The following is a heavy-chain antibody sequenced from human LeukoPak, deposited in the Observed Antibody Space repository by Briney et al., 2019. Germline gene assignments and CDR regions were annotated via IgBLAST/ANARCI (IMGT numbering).Heavy chain of an antibody. D-gene: IGHD3-3*01. CDR2: ISWSSGSI. V-gene: IGHV3-9*01. CDR1: GFTFDDYA. Sequence: GGSLRLSCAASGFTFDDYAMHWVRQAPGKGLEWVSGISWSSGSIAYADSVKGRFSISRDKAKNSLYLQMNSLRAEDTAVFYCARDQYDTWSRRGNFDSWGQGTLVIVSS. J-gene: IGHJ4*02. CDR3: ARDQYDTWSRRGNFDS.